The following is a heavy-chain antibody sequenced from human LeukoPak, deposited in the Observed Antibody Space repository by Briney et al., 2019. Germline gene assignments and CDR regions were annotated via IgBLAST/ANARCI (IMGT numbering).Heavy chain of an antibody. V-gene: IGHV3-23*01. J-gene: IGHJ4*02. Sequence: GGSLRLSCAASGFTFSSYAMSWVRQAPGKGLEWVSAISGSGGSAYYGDSVKGRFTISRDKSKNTLYLQMNSLRAEDTAVYYCAKLYCSSTSCSYDYWGQGTLVIVSS. CDR2: ISGSGGSA. CDR1: GFTFSSYA. CDR3: AKLYCSSTSCSYDY. D-gene: IGHD2-2*01.